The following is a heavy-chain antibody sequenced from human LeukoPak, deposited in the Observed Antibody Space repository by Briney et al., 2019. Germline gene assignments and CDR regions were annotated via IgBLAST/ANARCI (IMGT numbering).Heavy chain of an antibody. J-gene: IGHJ6*03. V-gene: IGHV4-59*01. Sequence: SETLSLTCTFSGGPISSSYWSWIRQPPGKGLQYIAYIYDSGSTNYNPSLKSRVTVSLDTSKNQFSPKLSSVTAADTAVDYCARGGGMGHYYYYMDVWGKGTTVTISS. CDR1: GGPISSSY. CDR2: IYDSGST. D-gene: IGHD5-24*01. CDR3: ARGGGMGHYYYYMDV.